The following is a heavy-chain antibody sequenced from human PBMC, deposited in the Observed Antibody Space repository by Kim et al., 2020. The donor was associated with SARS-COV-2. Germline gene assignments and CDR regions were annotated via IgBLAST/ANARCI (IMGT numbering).Heavy chain of an antibody. CDR2: ISWNSGSI. V-gene: IGHV3-9*01. J-gene: IGHJ6*02. Sequence: GGSLRLSCAASGFTFDDYAMHWVRQAPGKGLEWVSGISWNSGSIGYADSVKGRFTISRDNAKNSLYLQMNSLRAEDTALYYCAKGGYCSSTSCPGYYYYGMDVWGQGTTVTVSS. CDR3: AKGGYCSSTSCPGYYYYGMDV. D-gene: IGHD2-2*01. CDR1: GFTFDDYA.